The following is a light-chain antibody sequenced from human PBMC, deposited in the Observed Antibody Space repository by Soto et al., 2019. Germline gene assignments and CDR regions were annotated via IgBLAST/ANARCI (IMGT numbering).Light chain of an antibody. V-gene: IGKV1-39*01. Sequence: DIQMTQSPSTLSGSVGDRVTITCRASQTISSWLAWYQQKQGKAPKLLIDETSRLQSGVPSRFSGSRSGTDFTLTISSLQPEDFASYFCQQSYSPPYTFGQGTKLEIK. CDR1: QTISSW. CDR3: QQSYSPPYT. CDR2: ETS. J-gene: IGKJ2*01.